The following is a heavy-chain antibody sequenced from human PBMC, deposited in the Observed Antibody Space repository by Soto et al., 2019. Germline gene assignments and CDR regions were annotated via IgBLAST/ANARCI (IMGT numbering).Heavy chain of an antibody. CDR2: ILHSGST. Sequence: SETLSLTYNVSGGSISSCGYYWTWIRQRPGKGREWIGYILHSGSTYDNPSLKSRVTIPVDTSKNQRSLKLSSVTAADTAVYYWARHETLHGDFDYWGQGTLVTVPS. CDR3: ARHETLHGDFDY. CDR1: GGSISSCGYY. J-gene: IGHJ4*02. D-gene: IGHD4-17*01. V-gene: IGHV4-30-4*08.